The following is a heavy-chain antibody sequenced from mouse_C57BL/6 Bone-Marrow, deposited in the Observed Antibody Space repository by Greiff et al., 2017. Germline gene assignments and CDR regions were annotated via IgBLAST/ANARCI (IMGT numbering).Heavy chain of an antibody. CDR2: IYPGDGDT. V-gene: IGHV1-80*01. J-gene: IGHJ1*03. CDR3: ARGGLRRGTRQVDV. CDR1: GYAFSSYW. Sequence: QVQLQQSGAELVKPGASVKISCKASGYAFSSYWMNWVKQRPGTGLEWIGQIYPGDGDTNYNGKFKGKATLTADKSSSTAYMQLSSLTSADSAVYFCARGGLRRGTRQVDVWGTGTTVTVSS. D-gene: IGHD2-4*01.